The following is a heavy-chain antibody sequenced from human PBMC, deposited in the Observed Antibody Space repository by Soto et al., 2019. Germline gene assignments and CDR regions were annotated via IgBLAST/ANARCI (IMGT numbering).Heavy chain of an antibody. CDR1: GFTFSSYS. Sequence: EVQLVESGGGLVQPGGSLRLSCAASGFTFSSYSMNWVRQAPGKGLERVSYISSSSSTIYYADSVKGRFTISRDNAKNSLYLQMNCLRDEDTAVYYCATFITIFGNGMDVWGQGTTVTVSS. D-gene: IGHD3-3*01. V-gene: IGHV3-48*02. CDR3: ATFITIFGNGMDV. CDR2: ISSSSSTI. J-gene: IGHJ6*02.